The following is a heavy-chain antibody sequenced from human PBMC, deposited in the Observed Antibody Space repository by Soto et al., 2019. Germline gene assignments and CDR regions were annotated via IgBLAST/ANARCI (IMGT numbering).Heavy chain of an antibody. CDR1: GFTFSSYA. Sequence: EVQLLESGGGLVQPGGSLRLSCAASGFTFSSYAMSWVRQAPGKGLEWVSAISGSGGSTYYADSVKGQFTISIDNSKNTMYLQMNSLRAEDTAVYYCAKGRGDYGGGFDYWGQGTLVTVSS. CDR2: ISGSGGST. V-gene: IGHV3-23*01. D-gene: IGHD4-17*01. CDR3: AKGRGDYGGGFDY. J-gene: IGHJ4*02.